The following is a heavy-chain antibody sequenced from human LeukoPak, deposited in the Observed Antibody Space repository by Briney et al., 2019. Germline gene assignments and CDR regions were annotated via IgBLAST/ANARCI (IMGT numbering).Heavy chain of an antibody. D-gene: IGHD3-16*01. CDR1: GFNFTNYN. Sequence: GGSLRLSCAASGFNFTNYNMNWVRQAPGKGLELVSLISGDGGSTYYADSVKGRFTISRDNSKNSLYLQMNSLRTEDTALYYCAKDILGGKYGVPDYWGQGTLVTVSS. CDR2: ISGDGGST. CDR3: AKDILGGKYGVPDY. V-gene: IGHV3-43*02. J-gene: IGHJ4*02.